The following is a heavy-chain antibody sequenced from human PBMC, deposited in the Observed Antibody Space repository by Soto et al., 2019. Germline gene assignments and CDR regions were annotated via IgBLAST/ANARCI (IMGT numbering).Heavy chain of an antibody. Sequence: TLSLSCAVSGASISSGGYYWSWIRQHPGKGLEWIGYIYYSGSTYYNPSLKSRVTISVDTSKNQFSLKLSSVTAADTAVYYCARGATIFGVVTPPSPHWFDPWGQGTLVTVSS. J-gene: IGHJ5*02. V-gene: IGHV4-31*11. CDR3: ARGATIFGVVTPPSPHWFDP. CDR2: IYYSGST. CDR1: GASISSGGYY. D-gene: IGHD3-3*01.